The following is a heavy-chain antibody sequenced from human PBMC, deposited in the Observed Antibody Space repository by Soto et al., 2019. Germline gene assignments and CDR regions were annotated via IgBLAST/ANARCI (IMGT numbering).Heavy chain of an antibody. CDR2: ISLYSDGT. CDR1: GYTFSNYG. V-gene: IGHV1-18*01. D-gene: IGHD2-2*01. CDR3: ARVVPGAEAWFGP. Sequence: GASVKVSCKPSGYTFSNYGITWVRQAPGQPLEWLGWISLYSDGTNHAQKFQGRVSMTTDTSTTTAYMELRSLRSDDTAVYYCARVVPGAEAWFGPWGQGTLVTVSS. J-gene: IGHJ5*02.